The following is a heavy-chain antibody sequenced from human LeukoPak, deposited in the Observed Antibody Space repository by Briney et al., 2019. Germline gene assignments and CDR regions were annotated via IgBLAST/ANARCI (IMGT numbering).Heavy chain of an antibody. CDR1: GRSFSGYY. D-gene: IGHD4-17*01. Sequence: SETLSLTCAVYGRSFSGYYWSWIRQPPGKGLEWIGEINHSGSTNYNPSLKSRVTISVDTSKNQFSLKLSSVTAADTAVYYCARGSGRYGPVRHWGQGTLVTVSS. J-gene: IGHJ1*01. CDR3: ARGSGRYGPVRH. CDR2: INHSGST. V-gene: IGHV4-34*01.